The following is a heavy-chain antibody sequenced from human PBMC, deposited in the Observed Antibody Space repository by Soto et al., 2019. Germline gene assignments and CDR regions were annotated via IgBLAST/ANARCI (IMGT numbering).Heavy chain of an antibody. CDR1: GFTFTSSA. V-gene: IGHV1-58*01. CDR2: IVVGSGNT. Sequence: QMQLVQSGPEVKKPGTSVKVSCKASGFTFTSSAVQWVRQARGQRLEWIGWIVVGSGNTNYAQKFQERVTITRDMSTSTADMELSSLRSEDTAVYYCAAVPWEMTTVTTYYYYGMDVLGQGPTVTVAS. D-gene: IGHD4-4*01. CDR3: AAVPWEMTTVTTYYYYGMDV. J-gene: IGHJ6*02.